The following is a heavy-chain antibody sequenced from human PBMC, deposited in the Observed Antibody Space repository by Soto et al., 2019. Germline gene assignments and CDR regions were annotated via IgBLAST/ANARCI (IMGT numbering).Heavy chain of an antibody. V-gene: IGHV3-23*01. CDR1: GFTVGSFD. CDR3: ARHGGWSLAVAGLFDL. CDR2: ISDSGSGPAA. D-gene: IGHD6-19*01. J-gene: IGHJ4*02. Sequence: GGSLRLSCTASGFTVGSFDMSWVRKAPGKGLEWVASISDSGSGPAAYYADSVKGRFTISRDNSKNTLFLQMDSLRADDTALYSFARHGGWSLAVAGLFDLWGPGTLVTVSS.